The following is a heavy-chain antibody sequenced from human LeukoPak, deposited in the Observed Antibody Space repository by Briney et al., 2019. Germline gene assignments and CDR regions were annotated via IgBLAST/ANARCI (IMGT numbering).Heavy chain of an antibody. CDR3: ARGLSVYYYGSGSYYY. CDR1: GGSFSGYY. J-gene: IGHJ4*02. V-gene: IGHV4-34*01. Sequence: ASETLSLTCAVYGGSFSGYYWSWIRQPPGKGLEWIGEINHSGSTNYNPSLKSRVTISVDTSENQFSLKLSSVTAADTAVYYCARGLSVYYYGSGSYYYWGQGTLVTVSS. D-gene: IGHD3-10*01. CDR2: INHSGST.